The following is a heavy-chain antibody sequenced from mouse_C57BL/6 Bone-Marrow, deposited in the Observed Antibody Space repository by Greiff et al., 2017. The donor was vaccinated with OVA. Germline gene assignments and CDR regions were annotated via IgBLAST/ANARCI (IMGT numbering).Heavy chain of an antibody. J-gene: IGHJ3*01. Sequence: VQLQQSGTVLARPGASVKMSCKTSGYTFTSYWMHWVKQRPGQGLEWIGAIYPGNSDTSYNQKFKGKAKLTAVTSASTAYMELSSLTYEDSAVYYCTRTGDYYGSSFFAYWGQGTLVTVSA. CDR3: TRTGDYYGSSFFAY. CDR2: IYPGNSDT. V-gene: IGHV1-5*01. D-gene: IGHD1-1*01. CDR1: GYTFTSYW.